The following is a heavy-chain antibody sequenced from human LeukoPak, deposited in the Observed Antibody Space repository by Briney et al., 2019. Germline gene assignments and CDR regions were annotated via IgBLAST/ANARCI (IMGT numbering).Heavy chain of an antibody. Sequence: GGSLRLSCAASGFTFDDYAMPWVRQAPGKGLEWVSGISWNSGSIGYADSVKGRFTISRDNAKNSLYLQMNSLGAEDTALYYCAKDSYYYGMDVWGQGTTVTVSS. CDR1: GFTFDDYA. CDR3: AKDSYYYGMDV. V-gene: IGHV3-9*01. CDR2: ISWNSGSI. J-gene: IGHJ6*02.